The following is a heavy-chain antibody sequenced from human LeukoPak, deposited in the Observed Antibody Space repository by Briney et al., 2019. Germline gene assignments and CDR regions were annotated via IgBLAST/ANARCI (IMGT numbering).Heavy chain of an antibody. CDR1: GFTFSNYW. J-gene: IGHJ5*02. D-gene: IGHD3-9*01. CDR2: ISGSGRTI. V-gene: IGHV3-48*03. CDR3: VRDFELGRFGP. Sequence: PGGSLRLSCAASGFTFSNYWMSWVRQAPGKGLEWISYISGSGRTIYYADSVKGRFTISRDDLKNSLFLQMNSLRTDDTAVYYCVRDFELGRFGPWGQGTLVIVSS.